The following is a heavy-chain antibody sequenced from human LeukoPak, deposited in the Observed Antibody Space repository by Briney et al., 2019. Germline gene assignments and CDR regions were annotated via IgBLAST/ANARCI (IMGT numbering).Heavy chain of an antibody. J-gene: IGHJ4*02. D-gene: IGHD3-3*01. Sequence: GGSLRLSCAASGFTFSSYAMHWVRQAPGRGLEWVAVISYDGSNKYYADSVKGRFTISRDNSKNTLYLQMNSLRAEDTAVCYCARALTDYDFWSGYYSSAEYYFDCWGQGTLVTVSS. CDR2: ISYDGSNK. V-gene: IGHV3-30*04. CDR3: ARALTDYDFWSGYYSSAEYYFDC. CDR1: GFTFSSYA.